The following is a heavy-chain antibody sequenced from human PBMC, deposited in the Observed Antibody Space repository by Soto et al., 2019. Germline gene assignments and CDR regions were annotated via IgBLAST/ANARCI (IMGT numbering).Heavy chain of an antibody. CDR2: IYPGDSDT. CDR3: ARHKYCSGGSCFYYGMDV. J-gene: IGHJ6*02. Sequence: GESLKSSCKGSGYSFTSYWIGWVRQMPGKGLEWMGIIYPGDSDTRYSPSFQGQVTISADKSISTAYLQWSSLKASDTAMYYCARHKYCSGGSCFYYGMDVWGQGTTVTVSS. CDR1: GYSFTSYW. V-gene: IGHV5-51*01. D-gene: IGHD2-15*01.